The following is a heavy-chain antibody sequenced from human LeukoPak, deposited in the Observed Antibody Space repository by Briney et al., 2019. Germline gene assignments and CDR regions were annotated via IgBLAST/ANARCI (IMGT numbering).Heavy chain of an antibody. Sequence: ASVKVSCKASGYTFTSYGISWVRQAPGQGLEWMGWISAYNGNTNYAQKLQGRVTMTTDTSTSTAYMELRSLRSDDTAVYYCARDENYYDSRTHSVGFDYWGQGTLVTVSS. J-gene: IGHJ4*02. CDR2: ISAYNGNT. V-gene: IGHV1-18*01. CDR3: ARDENYYDSRTHSVGFDY. D-gene: IGHD3-22*01. CDR1: GYTFTSYG.